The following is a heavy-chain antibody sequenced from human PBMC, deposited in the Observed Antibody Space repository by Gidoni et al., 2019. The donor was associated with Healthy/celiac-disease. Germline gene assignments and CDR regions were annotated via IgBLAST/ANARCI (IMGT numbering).Heavy chain of an antibody. CDR1: GGTFSSYA. J-gene: IGHJ4*02. Sequence: QVQLVQSGAEVKKPGSSVKVYCKASGGTFSSYAISWVRQAPGQGLEWMGGIIPIFGTANYAQKFQGRVTITADESTSTAYMELSSLRSEDTAVYYCARDSTGDTAIHYYFDYWGQGTLVTVSS. CDR2: IIPIFGTA. D-gene: IGHD5-18*01. CDR3: ARDSTGDTAIHYYFDY. V-gene: IGHV1-69*01.